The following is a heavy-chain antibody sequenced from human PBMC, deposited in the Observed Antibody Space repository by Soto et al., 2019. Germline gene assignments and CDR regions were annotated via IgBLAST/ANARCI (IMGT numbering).Heavy chain of an antibody. Sequence: SETLSLTCAVYGGSFSGYYWSWIRQPPGKGLEWIGEINHSGSTNYNPSLKSRVTISVDTSKNQFSLKLSSVTAADTAVYYCASALPRAAAGFSSAFDIWGQGTMVTVSS. V-gene: IGHV4-34*01. J-gene: IGHJ3*02. D-gene: IGHD6-13*01. CDR2: INHSGST. CDR3: ASALPRAAAGFSSAFDI. CDR1: GGSFSGYY.